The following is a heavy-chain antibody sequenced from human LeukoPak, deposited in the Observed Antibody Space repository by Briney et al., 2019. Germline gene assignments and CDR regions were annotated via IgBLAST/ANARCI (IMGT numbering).Heavy chain of an antibody. Sequence: GGSLRLSCATSGFTFSNYSLNWVRQAPGKGLEWVSAISGSGGSTYYADSVKGRFTISRDNSKNALYLQMNSLRAEDTAVYYCAKRVAAAGPYDYWGQGTLVTVSS. D-gene: IGHD6-13*01. CDR3: AKRVAAAGPYDY. CDR1: GFTFSNYS. CDR2: ISGSGGST. V-gene: IGHV3-23*01. J-gene: IGHJ4*02.